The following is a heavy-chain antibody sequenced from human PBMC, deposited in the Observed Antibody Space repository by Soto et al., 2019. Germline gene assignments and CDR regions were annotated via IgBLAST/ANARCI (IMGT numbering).Heavy chain of an antibody. D-gene: IGHD2-8*02. Sequence: PSDTLSLTCVVSGTSISITFWWTWVRQAPGKGLEWIGEMYHSGTAKYNPSLKSRVTISVDTSKNQFSLKLTSVTAADTAVYYCARDKITGLFDYWGQGTLVTVPQ. CDR2: MYHSGTA. J-gene: IGHJ4*02. CDR1: GTSISITFW. V-gene: IGHV4-4*02. CDR3: ARDKITGLFDY.